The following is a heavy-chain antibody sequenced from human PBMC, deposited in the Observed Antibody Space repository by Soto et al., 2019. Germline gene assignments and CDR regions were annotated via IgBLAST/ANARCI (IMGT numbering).Heavy chain of an antibody. V-gene: IGHV3-23*01. CDR2: ISGRGGST. D-gene: IGHD3-10*01. J-gene: IGHJ4*02. CDR3: AKESFGSGSSHFDY. CDR1: GFTFSSYA. Sequence: LRLSCAASGFTFSSYAMTWVRQAPGKGLEWVSGISGRGGSTYYADSVKGRFTISRDNSKNTLYLQMNSLRAEDTAVYYCAKESFGSGSSHFDYWGQGTLVTVSS.